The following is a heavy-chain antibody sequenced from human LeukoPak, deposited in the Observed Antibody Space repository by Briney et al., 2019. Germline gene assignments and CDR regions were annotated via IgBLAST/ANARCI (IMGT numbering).Heavy chain of an antibody. D-gene: IGHD2-8*01. V-gene: IGHV3-74*01. CDR3: ARVQGHPPNGLDI. J-gene: IGHJ3*02. CDR2: INSDGSST. Sequence: GGSLRLSCAASGFTFSSYTMHWVRQAPGKGLVWVSRINSDGSSTSYADAVKGRFTISRDDAKNTAYLQMNSLRAEDTAVYYCARVQGHPPNGLDIWGQGTMVTVSS. CDR1: GFTFSSYT.